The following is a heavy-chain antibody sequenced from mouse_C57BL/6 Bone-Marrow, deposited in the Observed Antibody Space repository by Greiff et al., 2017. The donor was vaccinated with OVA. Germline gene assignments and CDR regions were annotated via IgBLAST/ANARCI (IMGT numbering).Heavy chain of an antibody. V-gene: IGHV1-83*01. CDR1: YTFTDYYM. CDR3: RDYCDY. CDR2: YPGSGNTY. J-gene: IGHJ2*01. Sequence: VQLQQSGPELVKPGASVKMSCKASGYTFTDYYMHWVKQKPGKGLEWIGEIYPGSGNTYYNEKFKGKATLTADTSSSTAYMQLSSLTSEDSAVYFCARDYCDYWGQGTTLTVSS.